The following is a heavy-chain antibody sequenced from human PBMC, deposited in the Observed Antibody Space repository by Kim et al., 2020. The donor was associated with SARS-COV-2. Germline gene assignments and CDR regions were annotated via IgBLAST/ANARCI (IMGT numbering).Heavy chain of an antibody. D-gene: IGHD6-19*01. J-gene: IGHJ6*03. Sequence: GGSLRLSCAASGFAFSTYAMSWVRQAPGKGLEWVSGISATGGTSYYADSVKGRFTISRDNFQDTMHLQMHSLRVEDTAIYYCAKTFGFWDSGDQRYYYHNMD. V-gene: IGHV3-23*01. CDR2: ISATGGTS. CDR3: AKTFGFWDSGDQRYYYHNMD. CDR1: GFAFSTYA.